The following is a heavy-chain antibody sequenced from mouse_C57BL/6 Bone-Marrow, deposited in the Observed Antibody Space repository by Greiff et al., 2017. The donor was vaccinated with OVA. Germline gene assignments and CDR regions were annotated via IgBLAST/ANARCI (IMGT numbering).Heavy chain of an antibody. J-gene: IGHJ1*03. V-gene: IGHV1-69*01. CDR1: GYTFTSYW. CDR3: ARITTVVATGELYWYFDV. CDR2: IDPSDSYT. D-gene: IGHD1-1*01. Sequence: QVQLQQPGAELVMPGASVKLSCKASGYTFTSYWMHWVKQRPGQGLEWIGEIDPSDSYTNYNQKFKGKSTLTVDKSSSTAYMQISSLTSEDSAVYYCARITTVVATGELYWYFDVWGTGTTVTVSS.